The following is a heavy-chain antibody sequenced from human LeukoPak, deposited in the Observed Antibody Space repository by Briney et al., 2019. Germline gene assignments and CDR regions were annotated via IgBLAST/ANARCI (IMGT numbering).Heavy chain of an antibody. D-gene: IGHD4-17*01. CDR1: GFTFSSYA. CDR3: ARERLYDYGDYGPLAGLGY. CDR2: ISYDGSNK. Sequence: GRSLRLSCAASGFTFSSYAMHWVRQAPGKGLEWVAVISYDGSNKYYADSVKGRFTISRDNSKNTLYLQMNSLRAEDTAVYYCARERLYDYGDYGPLAGLGYWGQGTLVTVSS. J-gene: IGHJ4*02. V-gene: IGHV3-30-3*01.